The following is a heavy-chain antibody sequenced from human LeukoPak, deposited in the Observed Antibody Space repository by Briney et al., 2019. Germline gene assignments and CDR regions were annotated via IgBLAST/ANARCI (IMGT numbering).Heavy chain of an antibody. Sequence: SETLSLTCTVSGGSISSGSYYWSWIRQPAGKGLEWIGRIYTSGSTSYNPSLKSRVTISVDTSKNQFSLKLSSVTAVDTAVYYRARASTSWNWFDPWGQGTLVTVSS. CDR1: GGSISSGSYY. CDR3: ARASTSWNWFDP. J-gene: IGHJ5*02. CDR2: IYTSGST. V-gene: IGHV4-61*02. D-gene: IGHD2-2*01.